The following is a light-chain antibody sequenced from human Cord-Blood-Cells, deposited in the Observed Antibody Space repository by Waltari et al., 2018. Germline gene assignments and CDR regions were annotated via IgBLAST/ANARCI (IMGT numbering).Light chain of an antibody. J-gene: IGLJ2*01. V-gene: IGLV2-23*01. CDR1: SSEVGSYNL. CDR2: EGS. CDR3: CSYAGSSTLV. Sequence: QSALTQPPSVSGSPGQSTTISCTGTSSEVGSYNLVSWYQQHPGKAPKLMIYEGSKRPSGVSNRFSGSKSGNTASLTISGLQAEDEADYYCCSYAGSSTLVFGGGTKLTVL.